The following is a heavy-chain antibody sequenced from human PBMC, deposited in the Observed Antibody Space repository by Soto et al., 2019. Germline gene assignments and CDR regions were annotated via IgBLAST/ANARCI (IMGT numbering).Heavy chain of an antibody. V-gene: IGHV3-23*01. D-gene: IGHD2-15*01. CDR1: GFTFSSYA. CDR2: ISGSGGST. CDR3: AKDHITPDDY. Sequence: GESLKISCAASGFTFSSYAMSWVRQAPGKGLEWVSAISGSGGSTYYADSVKGRFPISRANSKITLYLQMNSLRAEDTAVYYCAKDHITPDDYWGQGTLVTVSS. J-gene: IGHJ4*02.